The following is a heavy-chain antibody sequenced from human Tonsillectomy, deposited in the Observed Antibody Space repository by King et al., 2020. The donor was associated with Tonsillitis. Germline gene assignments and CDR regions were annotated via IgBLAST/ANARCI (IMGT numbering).Heavy chain of an antibody. CDR3: ARDRGCSGYDYYFDY. D-gene: IGHD5-12*01. J-gene: IGHJ4*02. Sequence: QLQESGPGLVKPSQTLSLTCTVSGGSISSGDYYWSWIRQPPGKGLEWIGYIYYSGSTYYNPSLKSRVTISVDTSKNQFSLKLSSVTAADTAVYYCARDRGCSGYDYYFDYWGQGTLVTVSS. CDR1: GGSISSGDYY. CDR2: IYYSGST. V-gene: IGHV4-30-4*01.